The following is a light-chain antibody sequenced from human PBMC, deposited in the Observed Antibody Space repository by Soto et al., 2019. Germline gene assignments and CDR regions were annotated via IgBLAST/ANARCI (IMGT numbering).Light chain of an antibody. CDR1: SREVGGYNY. V-gene: IGLV2-14*03. CDR3: SSYTSRDTLV. J-gene: IGLJ2*01. Sequence: QSVLTQPASVSGSPGQSITISCTGTSREVGGYNYVSWYQHHPGKAPKVMIYDVSNRPSGVSNRFSGSKSGNTASLTISGFQAEDEADYYCSSYTSRDTLVFGGATKVTVL. CDR2: DVS.